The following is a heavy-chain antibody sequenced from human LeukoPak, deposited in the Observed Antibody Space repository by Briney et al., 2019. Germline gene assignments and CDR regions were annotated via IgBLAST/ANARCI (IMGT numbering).Heavy chain of an antibody. D-gene: IGHD2-15*01. Sequence: TETLSLNCAVYRWSFSGYYWSWIRQPPGKGLEWIGEINHSGSTNYNPSLKSRVTISVDTSKNQFSLKLSSVTAADTAVYYWARGLRGYCRAGSCYGYYYCYYDVWGKGTTDTVSS. J-gene: IGHJ6*03. CDR3: ARGLRGYCRAGSCYGYYYCYYDV. CDR2: INHSGST. V-gene: IGHV4-34*01. CDR1: RWSFSGYY.